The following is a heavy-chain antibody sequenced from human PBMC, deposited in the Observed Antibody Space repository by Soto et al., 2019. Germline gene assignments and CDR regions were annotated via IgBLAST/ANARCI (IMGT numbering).Heavy chain of an antibody. Sequence: PSQTLSLTCVVSGGSLGDYFWSWIRLPPGMALEWIGEINHLGSINYNPSLKSRVTMSVDTSKNQFSLTLNSVTAADTATYYCARGGISHWAYFYYMDVWDRGTTVT. CDR3: ARGGISHWAYFYYMDV. V-gene: IGHV4-34*01. CDR1: GGSLGDYF. D-gene: IGHD2-21*01. CDR2: INHLGSI. J-gene: IGHJ6*03.